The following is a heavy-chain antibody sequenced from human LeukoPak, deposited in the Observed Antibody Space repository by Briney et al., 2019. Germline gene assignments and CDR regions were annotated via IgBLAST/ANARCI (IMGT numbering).Heavy chain of an antibody. CDR3: ARGRVDTAMVYYYYYYYMDV. D-gene: IGHD5-18*01. J-gene: IGHJ6*03. V-gene: IGHV1-2*02. Sequence: GASVKVSCKASGYTFTGYYMHWVRQAPGQGLEWMGWINPNSGGTNYAQKFQGRVTMTRDTSISTAYMELSRLRSDDTAVYYCARGRVDTAMVYYYYYYYMDVWGKGTTVTVSS. CDR2: INPNSGGT. CDR1: GYTFTGYY.